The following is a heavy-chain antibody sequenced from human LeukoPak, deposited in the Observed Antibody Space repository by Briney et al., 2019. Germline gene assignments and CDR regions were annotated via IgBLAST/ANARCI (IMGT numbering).Heavy chain of an antibody. CDR3: ARLDGSYRAFDY. Sequence: GGSLRLSCAASGFTVSSNYMSWVRQAPGKGLEWVSVTYSGGSTYYADSVKGRFTISRDNSKNTLYLQMNSLRAEDTAVYYCARLDGSYRAFDYWGQGTLVTVSS. J-gene: IGHJ4*02. D-gene: IGHD1-26*01. CDR1: GFTVSSNY. V-gene: IGHV3-53*01. CDR2: TYSGGST.